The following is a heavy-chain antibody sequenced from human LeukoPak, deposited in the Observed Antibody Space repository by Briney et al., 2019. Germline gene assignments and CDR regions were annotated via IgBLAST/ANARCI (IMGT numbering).Heavy chain of an antibody. J-gene: IGHJ4*02. CDR1: GGTFSSYA. Sequence: AASVKVSCKASGGTFSSYAISWVRQAPGQGLEWMGRINPNSGGTNYAQKFQGRVTMTRDTSISTAYMELSRLRSDHTAVYYCAREAQKIAAAGTGNFDYWGQGTLVTVSS. CDR2: INPNSGGT. D-gene: IGHD6-13*01. V-gene: IGHV1-2*06. CDR3: AREAQKIAAAGTGNFDY.